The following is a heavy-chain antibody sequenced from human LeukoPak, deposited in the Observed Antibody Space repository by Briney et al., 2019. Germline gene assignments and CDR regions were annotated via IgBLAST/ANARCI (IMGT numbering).Heavy chain of an antibody. J-gene: IGHJ6*02. CDR1: GFTFSSYG. CDR3: ARVGGSSGWNYYYGMDV. D-gene: IGHD6-19*01. Sequence: GGSLRLSCAASGFTFSSYGMHWVRQAPGKGLEWVAVISYDGSNKYYADSVKGRFTISRDNSKNTLYLQMNSLRAEDTAVYYCARVGGSSGWNYYYGMDVWGQGTTVTVSS. V-gene: IGHV3-30*03. CDR2: ISYDGSNK.